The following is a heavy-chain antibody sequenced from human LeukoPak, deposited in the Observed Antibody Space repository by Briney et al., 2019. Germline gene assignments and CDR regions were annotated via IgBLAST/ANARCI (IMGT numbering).Heavy chain of an antibody. V-gene: IGHV4-34*01. CDR3: ASHPIAVAGTDWFDP. Sequence: PSETLSLTCAAYGGSFSGYYWSWIRQPPGKGLEWIGEINHSGSTNYNPSLKSRVTISVDTSKNQFSLKLSSVTAADTAVYYCASHPIAVAGTDWFDPWGQGTLVTVSS. J-gene: IGHJ5*02. CDR1: GGSFSGYY. CDR2: INHSGST. D-gene: IGHD6-19*01.